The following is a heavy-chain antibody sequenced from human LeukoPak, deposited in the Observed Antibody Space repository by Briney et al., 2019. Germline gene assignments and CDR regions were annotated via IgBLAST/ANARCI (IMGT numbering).Heavy chain of an antibody. V-gene: IGHV4-59*08. CDR2: IYYSGST. CDR1: GXSISNYY. CDR3: ARLLRRGYYDSSGYYPYDY. D-gene: IGHD3-22*01. J-gene: IGHJ4*02. Sequence: SETLSLTCTVSGXSISNYYWSWIRQPPGKGLEWIGYIYYSGSTNYNPSLKSRVTILVDTSKNQFSLKLSSVTAADTAVYYCARLLRRGYYDSSGYYPYDYWGQGTLVTVSS.